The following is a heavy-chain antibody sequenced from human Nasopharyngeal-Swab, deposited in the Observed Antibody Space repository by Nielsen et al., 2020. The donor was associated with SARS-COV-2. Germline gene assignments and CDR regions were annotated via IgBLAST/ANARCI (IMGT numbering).Heavy chain of an antibody. CDR3: ARIPPIAVAGKGVDV. CDR2: INHSGST. J-gene: IGHJ6*02. Sequence: PQTLSPTCAVYGGSLSVLYCSWNRQPPGKLMEWIGEINHSGSTNYNPSLKSRVTISVDTSKNQFSLKLSSVTAADTAVYYCARIPPIAVAGKGVDVWGQGTTVTVSS. D-gene: IGHD6-19*01. CDR1: GGSLSVLY. V-gene: IGHV4-34*01.